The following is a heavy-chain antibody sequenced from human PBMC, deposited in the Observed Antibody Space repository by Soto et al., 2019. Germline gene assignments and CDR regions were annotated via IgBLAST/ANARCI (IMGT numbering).Heavy chain of an antibody. CDR2: IYYSGST. D-gene: IGHD3-3*01. V-gene: IGHV4-59*11. Sequence: LQPLTLTCSVSGGSISSHSWRWIRQPPGKALEWIGYIYYSGSTNYSPSLKSRVTISVDTSKNRFSLKLGSVTAADTAVYYCARDQGVYYDFWSGYYPGWFDPWGQGILVTVSS. CDR1: GGSISSHS. J-gene: IGHJ5*02. CDR3: ARDQGVYYDFWSGYYPGWFDP.